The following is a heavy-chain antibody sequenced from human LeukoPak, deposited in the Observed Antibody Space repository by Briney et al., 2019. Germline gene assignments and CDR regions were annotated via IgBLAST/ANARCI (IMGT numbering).Heavy chain of an antibody. J-gene: IGHJ4*02. V-gene: IGHV3-23*01. CDR1: GFTFSSYA. CDR3: AKDQERDSSGYYRPTPFDY. CDR2: ISGSGGST. D-gene: IGHD3-22*01. Sequence: GGSLRLSCAASGFTFSSYAMSWVRQAPGKGLEWVSAISGSGGSTYYADSVKGRFTISRDNSKNTLYLQMNSLRAEDTAVYYRAKDQERDSSGYYRPTPFDYWGQGTLVTVSS.